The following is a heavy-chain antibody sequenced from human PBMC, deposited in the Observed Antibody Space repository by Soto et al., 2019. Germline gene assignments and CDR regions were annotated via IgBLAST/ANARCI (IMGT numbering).Heavy chain of an antibody. Sequence: SETLSLTCTVSGGSISSYYWSWIRQPPGKGLEWIGYIYYSGSTNYNPSLKSRVTISVDTSKNQFSLKLSSVTAADTAVYYCARAIKLGIFDYWGQGTLVTVS. CDR3: ARAIKLGIFDY. J-gene: IGHJ4*02. CDR2: IYYSGST. CDR1: GGSISSYY. V-gene: IGHV4-59*01. D-gene: IGHD7-27*01.